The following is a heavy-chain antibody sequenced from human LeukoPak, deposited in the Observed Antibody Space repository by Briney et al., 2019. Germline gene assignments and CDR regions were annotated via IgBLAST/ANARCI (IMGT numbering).Heavy chain of an antibody. J-gene: IGHJ6*02. CDR3: ARDQDATVTTGYYGMDV. D-gene: IGHD4-17*01. Sequence: GGSLRLSCAASGFTFSDYYMSWIRQAPGKGLEWVSYISSSVSTIYYADSVKGRFTISRDNAKNSLYLQMNSLRAKDTAVYYCARDQDATVTTGYYGMDVWGQGTTVTVSS. CDR2: ISSSVSTI. CDR1: GFTFSDYY. V-gene: IGHV3-11*01.